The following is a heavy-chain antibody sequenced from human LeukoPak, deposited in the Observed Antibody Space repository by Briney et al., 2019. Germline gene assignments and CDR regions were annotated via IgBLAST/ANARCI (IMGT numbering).Heavy chain of an antibody. CDR3: ARDDGSATMGFDS. CDR2: VIPILGTT. CDR1: GSTFSRSA. J-gene: IGHJ4*02. Sequence: ASLKVSCKASGSTFSRSAISWVRQAPGQGLEWMGGVIPILGTTNYTQRFQDRVSITSDDSTSTSYMEFRNLRSVDTAVYYCARDDGSATMGFDSWGQGTLVTVSS. D-gene: IGHD1-26*01. V-gene: IGHV1-69*01.